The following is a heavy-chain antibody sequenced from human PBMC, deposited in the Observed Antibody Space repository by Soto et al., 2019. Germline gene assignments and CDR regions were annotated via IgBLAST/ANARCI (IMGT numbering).Heavy chain of an antibody. V-gene: IGHV3-64*01. Sequence: GGSLRLSCAASGFTFSSYAMHWVRQAPGKGLEYVSAISHNGGSTYYANSVKGRFTISRDNSKNTVYLQMGSLRADDMAVYYCARAQAVADDYFDYWGQGTLVTVSS. CDR3: ARAQAVADDYFDY. CDR2: ISHNGGST. CDR1: GFTFSSYA. J-gene: IGHJ4*02. D-gene: IGHD6-19*01.